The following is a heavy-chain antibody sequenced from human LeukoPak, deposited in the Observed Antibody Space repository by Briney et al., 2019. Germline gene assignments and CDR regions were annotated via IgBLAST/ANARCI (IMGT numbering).Heavy chain of an antibody. J-gene: IGHJ5*02. CDR2: INQDGSEK. D-gene: IGHD1-14*01. CDR1: GFTFSKYW. CDR3: ARVPGEPFDP. Sequence: GGSLRLSCAASGFTFSKYWMTWVRQAPGKGLEWVANINQDGSEKNCVDSVKGRFTISRDNAKNSLYLQMNSLRAEDTAVYYCARVPGEPFDPWGQGTLVTVSS. V-gene: IGHV3-7*01.